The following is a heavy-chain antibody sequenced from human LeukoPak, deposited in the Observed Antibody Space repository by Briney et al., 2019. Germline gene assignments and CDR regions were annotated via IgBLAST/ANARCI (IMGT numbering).Heavy chain of an antibody. J-gene: IGHJ4*02. D-gene: IGHD3-22*01. Sequence: GGSLRLSCAASGFTFSSYSMNWVRQAPGKGLEWVSYISSSSSTIYYADSVKGRFTISRDNAKNTLYLQMNSLRAEDTAVYYCARVIYYDSSPYFDYWGQGTLVTVSS. V-gene: IGHV3-48*04. CDR1: GFTFSSYS. CDR3: ARVIYYDSSPYFDY. CDR2: ISSSSSTI.